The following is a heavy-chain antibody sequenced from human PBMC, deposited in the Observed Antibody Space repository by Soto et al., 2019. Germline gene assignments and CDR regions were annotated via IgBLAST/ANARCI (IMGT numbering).Heavy chain of an antibody. Sequence: EVQLVESGGGLVQPGGSLRLSCAASGFTVSSNYMRWVRQAPGKGLEWVSVIYSGGSTYYADSVKGRFTISRHNSKNTLYRQMNSLRAEDTAVYYCASRTRYSSSWYGALDIGGQGTMVTVSS. CDR2: IYSGGST. D-gene: IGHD6-13*01. V-gene: IGHV3-53*04. CDR3: ASRTRYSSSWYGALDI. CDR1: GFTVSSNY. J-gene: IGHJ3*02.